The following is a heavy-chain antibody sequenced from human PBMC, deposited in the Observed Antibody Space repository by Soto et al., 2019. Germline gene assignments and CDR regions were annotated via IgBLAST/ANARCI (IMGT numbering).Heavy chain of an antibody. D-gene: IGHD2-8*01. J-gene: IGHJ4*02. CDR2: IKQDGSEK. CDR1: GFTFSSYW. V-gene: IGHV3-7*05. CDR3: ARGLVLSLGLMVYAIPGVYDY. Sequence: EVQLVESGGGLVQPGGSLRLSCAASGFTFSSYWMSWVRQAPGKGLEWVANIKQDGSEKYDVESVKGRFTISRDNAKNSLYLQMNSLRAEDTAVYYCARGLVLSLGLMVYAIPGVYDYWGQGTLVTVSS.